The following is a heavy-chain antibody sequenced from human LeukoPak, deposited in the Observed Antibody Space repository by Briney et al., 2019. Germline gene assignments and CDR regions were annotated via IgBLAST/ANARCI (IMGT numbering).Heavy chain of an antibody. J-gene: IGHJ4*02. CDR1: GYTFTGYY. D-gene: IGHD5-12*01. Sequence: ASVEVSCKASGYTFTGYYMHWVRQAPGQGLEWMGWINPNNGDTHYPQKFQGRVTMTSDTSISTAYMELSRLRSDDTAVYYCASGYSGYDSRVDYWGQGTLVTVSS. CDR3: ASGYSGYDSRVDY. V-gene: IGHV1-2*02. CDR2: INPNNGDT.